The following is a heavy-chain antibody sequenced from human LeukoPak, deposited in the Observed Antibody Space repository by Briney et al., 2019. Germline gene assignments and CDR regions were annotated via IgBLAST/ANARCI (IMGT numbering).Heavy chain of an antibody. CDR3: TTGIAVAGTNY. Sequence: GGSLRLSCAASGFTFSNAWLSWVRQPPGKGLEWIGRIKSKTDGGTTDYAAPVKGRFTISRDDSKNTLYLQMNSLKTEDTAVYYCTTGIAVAGTNYWGQGTLVTVSS. CDR2: IKSKTDGGTT. V-gene: IGHV3-15*01. J-gene: IGHJ4*02. CDR1: GFTFSNAW. D-gene: IGHD6-19*01.